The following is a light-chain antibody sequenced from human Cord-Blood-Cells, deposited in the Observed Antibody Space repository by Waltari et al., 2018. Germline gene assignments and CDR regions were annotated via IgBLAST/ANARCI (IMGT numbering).Light chain of an antibody. CDR1: KSISSY. Sequence: EIDITHSPSSLSASVGELVAITCRASKSISSYLNLYQQKPRKAAKLLIYDASSLQSQVQARSSGHVAGPDYTVIISSLKTQDGETYTLQQKHSTPYTFVQGTNQDIK. CDR3: QQKHSTPYT. CDR2: DAS. J-gene: IGKJ2*01. V-gene: IGKV1-39*01.